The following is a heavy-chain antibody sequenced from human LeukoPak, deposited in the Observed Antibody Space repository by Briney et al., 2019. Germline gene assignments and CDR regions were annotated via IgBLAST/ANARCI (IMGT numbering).Heavy chain of an antibody. CDR2: ISYDGSNK. CDR3: ARDRPDYMIDY. CDR1: GFTFSRYA. D-gene: IGHD4-11*01. Sequence: GGSLRLSCAASGFTFSRYAMHWVRQAPGKGLEWVAVISYDGSNKYYADSVKGRFTISRDNSKNTLYLQMNSLRAEDTAVYYCARDRPDYMIDYWGQGTLVTVSS. J-gene: IGHJ4*02. V-gene: IGHV3-30*04.